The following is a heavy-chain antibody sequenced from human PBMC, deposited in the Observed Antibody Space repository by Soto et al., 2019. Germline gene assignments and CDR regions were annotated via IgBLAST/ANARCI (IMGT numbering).Heavy chain of an antibody. V-gene: IGHV4-39*01. CDR1: GGCISSSSYY. CDR3: ARKKQDYSNYYYYGMDV. CDR2: IYYSGST. J-gene: IGHJ6*02. D-gene: IGHD4-4*01. Sequence: PSETLSLTCTVSGGCISSSSYYWGWIRQPPGKGLEWIGSIYYSGSTYYNPSLKSRVTISVDTSKNQFSLKLSSVTAADTAVYYCARKKQDYSNYYYYGMDVWGEGTTVTVSS.